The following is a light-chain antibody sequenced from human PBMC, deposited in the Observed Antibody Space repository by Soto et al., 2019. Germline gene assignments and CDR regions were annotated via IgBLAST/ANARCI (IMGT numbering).Light chain of an antibody. V-gene: IGLV2-14*01. CDR3: SSYSSSTTLRV. CDR2: EVT. CDR1: SNDVGGHNY. J-gene: IGLJ1*01. Sequence: QSVLTQPASVSGSPGQSITTSCIGTSNDVGGHNYVSWYQQYPGKAPKVMIYEVTNRPSGVSNRFSGSKSGNTASLTISGLQAEDEADYYCSSYSSSTTLRVFGTGTRSPS.